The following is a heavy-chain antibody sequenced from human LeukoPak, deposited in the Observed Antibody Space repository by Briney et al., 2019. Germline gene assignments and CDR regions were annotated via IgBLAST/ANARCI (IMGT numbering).Heavy chain of an antibody. CDR2: ISGSGGST. D-gene: IGHD3-10*01. J-gene: IGHJ4*02. V-gene: IGHV3-23*01. CDR1: GFTFSSYS. Sequence: GGSLRLSCAASGFTFSSYSMNWVRQAPGKGLEWVSAISGSGGSTYYADSVKGRFTISRDNSKNTLYLQTNSLRAEDTAVYYCAKDLVPGGASMVRGIIIGSPLDYWGQGTLVTVSS. CDR3: AKDLVPGGASMVRGIIIGSPLDY.